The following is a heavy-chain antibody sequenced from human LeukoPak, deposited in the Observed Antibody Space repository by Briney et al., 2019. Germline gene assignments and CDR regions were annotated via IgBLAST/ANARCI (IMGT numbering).Heavy chain of an antibody. V-gene: IGHV1-2*02. CDR2: INPNSGGT. Sequence: ASVKVSCKASGYTFTGYYMHWVRQAPGQGLEWMGWINPNSGGTNYAQKFQGRVTMTRDTSISTAYMELSRLRSDDTAVYYCAREDIVLMVPDYWGQGTLVTVFS. D-gene: IGHD2-8*01. CDR3: AREDIVLMVPDY. J-gene: IGHJ4*02. CDR1: GYTFTGYY.